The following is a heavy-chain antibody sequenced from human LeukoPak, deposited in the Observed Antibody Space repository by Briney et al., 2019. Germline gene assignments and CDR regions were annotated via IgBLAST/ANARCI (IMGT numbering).Heavy chain of an antibody. D-gene: IGHD3-10*01. Sequence: GGSLRLSCAASGFTLSSYGMHWVRQAPGKGLEWVAFIRYDGSNKYYADSVKGRFTISRDNSKNTLYLQMNSLRAEDTAVYYCAKDRGITMVRGVTWFDPWGQGTLVTVSS. CDR2: IRYDGSNK. J-gene: IGHJ5*02. V-gene: IGHV3-30*02. CDR1: GFTLSSYG. CDR3: AKDRGITMVRGVTWFDP.